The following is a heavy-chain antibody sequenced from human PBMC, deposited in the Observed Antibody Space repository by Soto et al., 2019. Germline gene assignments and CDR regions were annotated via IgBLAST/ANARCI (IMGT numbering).Heavy chain of an antibody. CDR2: IIPIFGTA. CDR3: ARDLGGGLGYDYVWGSYRYTGRFDY. D-gene: IGHD3-16*02. J-gene: IGHJ4*02. CDR1: GYTFINYG. Sequence: SVKVSCKASGYTFINYGISWVRQAPGQGLEWMGGIIPIFGTANYAQKFQGRVTITADESTSTAYMELSSLRSEDTAVYYCARDLGGGLGYDYVWGSYRYTGRFDYWGQGTLVTVSS. V-gene: IGHV1-69*13.